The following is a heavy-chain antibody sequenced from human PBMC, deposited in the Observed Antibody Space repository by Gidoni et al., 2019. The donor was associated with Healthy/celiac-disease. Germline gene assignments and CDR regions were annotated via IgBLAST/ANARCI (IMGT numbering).Heavy chain of an antibody. CDR2: ISGSGGST. J-gene: IGHJ3*02. V-gene: IGHV3-23*01. Sequence: EVQLLESGGGLVQPGGSLRLSCAASGFTFSSYAMSWVRQAPGKGLGWVSAISGSGGSTYYADSVEGRCTISRDNSKNTLYLQMNSLRAEDTAVYYCAKGCITMIVTAAFDIWGQGTMVTVSS. CDR3: AKGCITMIVTAAFDI. D-gene: IGHD3-22*01. CDR1: GFTFSSYA.